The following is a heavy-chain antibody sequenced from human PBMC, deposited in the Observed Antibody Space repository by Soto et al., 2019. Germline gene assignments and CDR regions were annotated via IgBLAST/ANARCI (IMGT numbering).Heavy chain of an antibody. CDR3: ASGIAAAGRRLGYYYYGMDV. CDR2: IIPIFGTA. Sequence: ASVKVSCKASGGTFSSYAISWVRQAPGQGLEWMGGIIPIFGTANYAQKFQGRVTITADKSTSTAYMELSSLRSEDTAVYYCASGIAAAGRRLGYYYYGMDVWGQGTTVTVSS. CDR1: GGTFSSYA. J-gene: IGHJ6*02. D-gene: IGHD6-13*01. V-gene: IGHV1-69*06.